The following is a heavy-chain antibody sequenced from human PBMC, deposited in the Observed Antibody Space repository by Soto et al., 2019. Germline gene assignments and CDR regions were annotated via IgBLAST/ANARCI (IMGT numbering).Heavy chain of an antibody. CDR1: GGSISSYY. J-gene: IGHJ3*02. CDR3: ARSGGWNGGAFDI. Sequence: SETLSLTCTVSGGSISSYYWSWIRQPPGKGLEWIAYIYYSGSTNSGSTNYNPSLKSRVSISVDTSKNQFSLKLSSVTAADTAMYYCARSGGWNGGAFDIWGQGTMVTFSS. D-gene: IGHD6-19*01. CDR2: IYYSGSTNSGST. V-gene: IGHV4-59*01.